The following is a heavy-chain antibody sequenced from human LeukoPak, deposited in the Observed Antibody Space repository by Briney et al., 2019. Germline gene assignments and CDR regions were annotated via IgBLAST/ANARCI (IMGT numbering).Heavy chain of an antibody. Sequence: GGSLRLSCAASGFSFSNYNMNWVRQAPGKGLEWVGRIKRKTDGGTTGYAAPVKGRFTISRDDSKNTLYLQMNSLRAEDTAVYYCARKQPWDIWGQGTMVTVSS. CDR2: IKRKTDGGTT. CDR1: GFSFSNYN. J-gene: IGHJ3*02. CDR3: ARKQPWDI. V-gene: IGHV3-15*01. D-gene: IGHD6-13*01.